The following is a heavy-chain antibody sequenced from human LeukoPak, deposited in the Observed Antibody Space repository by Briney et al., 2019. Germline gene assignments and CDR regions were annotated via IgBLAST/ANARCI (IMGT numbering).Heavy chain of an antibody. J-gene: IGHJ3*02. CDR2: IYSDGRT. CDR1: GFTFDGYA. CDR3: ARGLFLSGYLDAFDI. D-gene: IGHD3-22*01. V-gene: IGHV3-53*01. Sequence: GGSLRLSCAASGFTFDGYAMSWVRQAPGKGLEWVSLIYSDGRTYHADSVKGRCTISRDGSKNTLYLQMNSLRVEDTAVYYCARGLFLSGYLDAFDIWGQGTVVTVSS.